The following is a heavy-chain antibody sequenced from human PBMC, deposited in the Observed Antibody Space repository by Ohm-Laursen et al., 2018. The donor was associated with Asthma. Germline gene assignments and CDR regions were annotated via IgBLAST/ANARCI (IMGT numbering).Heavy chain of an antibody. CDR2: ISGSGGST. V-gene: IGHV3-23*01. CDR3: AKVGGYSYGSD. J-gene: IGHJ4*02. D-gene: IGHD5-18*01. Sequence: SLRLSCAASEFTFSRYAIHWVRQAPGKGLEWVSAISGSGGSTYYADSVEGRFTISRDNSKNTLYLQMNSLRAEDTAVYYCAKVGGYSYGSDWGQGTLVTVSS. CDR1: EFTFSRYA.